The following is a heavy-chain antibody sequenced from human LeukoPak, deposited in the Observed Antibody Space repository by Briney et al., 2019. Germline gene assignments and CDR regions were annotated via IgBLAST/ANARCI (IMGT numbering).Heavy chain of an antibody. CDR3: ARASDPWLQLT. D-gene: IGHD5-24*01. V-gene: IGHV3-7*05. CDR2: IKQDGSEK. J-gene: IGHJ5*02. CDR1: GFXFSNYW. Sequence: GGSLRLSCAASGFXFSNYWIIWVRQAPGQGLEWVGSIKQDGSEKRYADTVRGRFSISRDNAQTSLYLQMNSLRAEDTAVYYCARASDPWLQLTWGQGTLVTVSS.